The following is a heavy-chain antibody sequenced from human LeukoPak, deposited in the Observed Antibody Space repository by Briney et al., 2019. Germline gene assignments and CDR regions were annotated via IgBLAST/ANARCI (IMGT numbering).Heavy chain of an antibody. V-gene: IGHV3-43*02. J-gene: IGHJ4*02. CDR3: AKGSGKFDY. CDR1: GLTFHDYA. CDR2: ISADGGST. Sequence: GGSLRLSCVASGLTFHDYAMHWVRQAPGKGLEWVSLISADGGSTFYADSVRGRFSISRDNSKNSLYLQMNSLRTEDTAMYYCAKGSGKFDYWGQGTLVAVSS.